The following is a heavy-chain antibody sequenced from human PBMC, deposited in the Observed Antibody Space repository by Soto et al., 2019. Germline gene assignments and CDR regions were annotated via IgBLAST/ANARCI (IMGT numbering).Heavy chain of an antibody. CDR1: GGSFSGYY. J-gene: IGHJ4*02. D-gene: IGHD6-13*01. Sequence: SDTLSLTCAVYGGSFSGYYWSWIRQPPGKGLEWIGKSNHSGSTNYNPSLKSRVTISVDTSKTQFSLKLSSVTAADTAVYHSASRAALPTIKFDYWGQGILGTVSS. V-gene: IGHV4-34*01. CDR3: ASRAALPTIKFDY. CDR2: SNHSGST.